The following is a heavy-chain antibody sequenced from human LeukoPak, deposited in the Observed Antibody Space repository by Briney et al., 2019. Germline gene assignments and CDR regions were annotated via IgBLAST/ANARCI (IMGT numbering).Heavy chain of an antibody. J-gene: IGHJ4*02. CDR2: INPSSGDT. CDR1: AYTFTDYY. D-gene: IGHD1-26*01. Sequence: ASVKVSCKASAYTFTDYYVHRVRQAPGQGLEWMGRINPSSGDTNYAQNFQGRVTMTRDTSISTAYMELSRLRSDDTAVYYCATTSGYFYYWGQGTLVTVSS. CDR3: ATTSGYFYY. V-gene: IGHV1-2*06.